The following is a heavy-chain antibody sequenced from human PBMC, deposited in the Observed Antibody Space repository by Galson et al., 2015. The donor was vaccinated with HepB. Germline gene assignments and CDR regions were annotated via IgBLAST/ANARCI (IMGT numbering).Heavy chain of an antibody. D-gene: IGHD2-15*01. Sequence: SLRLSCAASGFTFSSYAMSWARQTPEKGLEWVSTFSGPVATTYHAASVKGRFTISRDNSKNTLSLQMNGLRADDTAVYYCAKATSGTCSGANCYYFDFWGQGALVTVSS. CDR2: FSGPVATT. V-gene: IGHV3-23*01. CDR3: AKATSGTCSGANCYYFDF. CDR1: GFTFSSYA. J-gene: IGHJ4*02.